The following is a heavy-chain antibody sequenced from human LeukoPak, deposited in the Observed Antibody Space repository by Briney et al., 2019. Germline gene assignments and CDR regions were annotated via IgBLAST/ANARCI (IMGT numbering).Heavy chain of an antibody. Sequence: GGSLRLSCAASGFTFSSYSMNWVRQAPGKGLEWVSYISSSSSSTYYADSVKGRFTISRDNAKNSLYLQMNSLRAEDTAVYYCARPLVGGLYYYYGMDVWGQGTTVTVSS. CDR3: ARPLVGGLYYYYGMDV. J-gene: IGHJ6*02. CDR2: ISSSSSST. CDR1: GFTFSSYS. D-gene: IGHD3-10*01. V-gene: IGHV3-21*05.